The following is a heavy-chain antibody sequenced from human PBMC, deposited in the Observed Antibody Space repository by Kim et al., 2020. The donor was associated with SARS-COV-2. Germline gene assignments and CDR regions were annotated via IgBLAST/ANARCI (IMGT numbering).Heavy chain of an antibody. Sequence: ASVKVSCKASGYTFTGYYMHWVRQAPGQGLEWMGWINPNSGGTNYAQKFQGWVTMTRDTSISTAYMELSRLRSDDTAVYYCARGGYSGYDQGVMDVWGQGTTVTVSS. D-gene: IGHD5-12*01. CDR3: ARGGYSGYDQGVMDV. CDR2: INPNSGGT. CDR1: GYTFTGYY. V-gene: IGHV1-2*04. J-gene: IGHJ6*02.